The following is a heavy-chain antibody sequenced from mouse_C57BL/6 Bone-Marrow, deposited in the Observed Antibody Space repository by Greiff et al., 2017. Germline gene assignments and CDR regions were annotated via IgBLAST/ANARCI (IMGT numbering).Heavy chain of an antibody. CDR2: IYPGDGDT. CDR1: GYAFSSSW. CDR3: AREGDYYGSSYGYWYFYV. J-gene: IGHJ1*03. D-gene: IGHD1-1*01. V-gene: IGHV1-82*01. Sequence: VQLQQSGPELVKPGASVKISCKASGYAFSSSWMNWVKQRPGKGLEWIGRIYPGDGDTNYNGKFKGKATLTADKSSSTAYMQLSSLTSEDSAVYFCAREGDYYGSSYGYWYFYVWGTGTTVTVSS.